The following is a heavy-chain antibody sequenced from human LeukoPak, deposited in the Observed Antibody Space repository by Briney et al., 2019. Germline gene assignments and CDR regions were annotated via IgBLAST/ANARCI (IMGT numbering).Heavy chain of an antibody. D-gene: IGHD5-18*01. J-gene: IGHJ3*02. CDR1: GGSISSYY. Sequence: SETLSLTCTVSGGSISSYYWSWIRQPPGKGLEWLGYIYYSGSTNYNPSLKSRVTISVDTSKNQFSLKLSSVTAADTAVYYCARGQLWFPLAFDIWGQGTMVTVSS. V-gene: IGHV4-59*01. CDR2: IYYSGST. CDR3: ARGQLWFPLAFDI.